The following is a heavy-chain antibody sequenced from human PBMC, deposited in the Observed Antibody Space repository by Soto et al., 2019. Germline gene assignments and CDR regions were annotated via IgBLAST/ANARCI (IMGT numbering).Heavy chain of an antibody. D-gene: IGHD1-1*01. J-gene: IGHJ5*02. CDR1: GGSISSSSYS. Sequence: SETLSLTCTVSGGSISSSSYSWNWIRQPPGKGLEWIGYIYHSGSTLYNPSLKSRVTISVDKSKNQFSLKLSSVTAADTAVYYCARDQLEGNWFDPWGQGTLVTVSS. CDR2: IYHSGST. V-gene: IGHV4-30-2*01. CDR3: ARDQLEGNWFDP.